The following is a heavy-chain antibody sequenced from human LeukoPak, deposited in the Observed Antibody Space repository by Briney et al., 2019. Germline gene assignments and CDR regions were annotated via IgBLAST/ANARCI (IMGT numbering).Heavy chain of an antibody. D-gene: IGHD3-16*01. CDR1: GFTFSSYA. J-gene: IGHJ4*02. V-gene: IGHV3-23*01. Sequence: PGGSLRLSCAAPGFTFSSYAMSWVRQAPGKGLEWVSTISGSSGSTYYADSVKGRFIISRDNSKNTLYQEMNRLRAEDTAVYYCAKDYGGGIGIAFDYWGQGTLVTVSS. CDR2: ISGSSGST. CDR3: AKDYGGGIGIAFDY.